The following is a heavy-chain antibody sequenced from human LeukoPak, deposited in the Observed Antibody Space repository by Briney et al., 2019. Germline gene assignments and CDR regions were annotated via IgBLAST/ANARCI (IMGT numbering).Heavy chain of an antibody. CDR2: ISFNGGNT. D-gene: IGHD4-17*01. CDR1: GFIFSSYA. Sequence: GGSLRLSCSASGFIFSSYAMHWVRQAPGKGLEYVSGISFNGGNTYFADSVKGRFTISRDNSKNTLYLQMNSLRAEDTAVYYCATHRGTTLTTADYWGQGTLVTVSS. V-gene: IGHV3-64*04. CDR3: ATHRGTTLTTADY. J-gene: IGHJ4*02.